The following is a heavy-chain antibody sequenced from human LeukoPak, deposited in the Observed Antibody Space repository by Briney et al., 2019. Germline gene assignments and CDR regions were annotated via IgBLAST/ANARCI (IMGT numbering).Heavy chain of an antibody. CDR3: ARDAPYNWNYSNY. J-gene: IGHJ4*02. CDR1: GFTVSSNY. D-gene: IGHD1-7*01. V-gene: IGHV3-53*01. CDR2: IYSGGST. Sequence: PGGSLRLSCAASGFTVSSNYMSWVRQAPGKGLEWVSVIYSGGSTYYADSVKGRFIISRDNSKNTLYLQMNSLRVEDTAVYYCARDAPYNWNYSNYWGQGTLVTVSS.